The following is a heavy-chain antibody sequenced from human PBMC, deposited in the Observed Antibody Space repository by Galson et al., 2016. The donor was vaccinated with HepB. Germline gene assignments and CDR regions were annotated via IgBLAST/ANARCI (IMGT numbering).Heavy chain of an antibody. Sequence: SLRLSCAASGFTFSTYAMSWVRQAPGKGLEWVSFISGSRGSANYADSVKGRFTIPRDNSKNTLYLQMNSLRAEDTAVYYCAKGCGGNCFPPDVWGQGTTATVSS. CDR2: ISGSRGSA. D-gene: IGHD2-21*02. J-gene: IGHJ6*02. CDR1: GFTFSTYA. V-gene: IGHV3-23*01. CDR3: AKGCGGNCFPPDV.